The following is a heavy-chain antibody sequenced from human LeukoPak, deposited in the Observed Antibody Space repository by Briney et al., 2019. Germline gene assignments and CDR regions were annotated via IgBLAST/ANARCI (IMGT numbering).Heavy chain of an antibody. D-gene: IGHD2-15*01. CDR3: ARLYCSGGSCYYNYGDYIDY. CDR1: GGSISSSSYY. V-gene: IGHV4-39*01. J-gene: IGHJ4*02. Sequence: SETLSLTCTVSGGSISSSSYYWGWIRQPPGKGLEWIGSIYYSGSTYYNPSLKSRVTISVDTSKNQFSLKLSSVTAADTAVCYCARLYCSGGSCYYNYGDYIDYWGQGTLVTVSS. CDR2: IYYSGST.